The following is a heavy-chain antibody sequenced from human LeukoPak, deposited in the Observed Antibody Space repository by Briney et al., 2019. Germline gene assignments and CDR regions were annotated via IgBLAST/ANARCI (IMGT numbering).Heavy chain of an antibody. J-gene: IGHJ4*02. D-gene: IGHD2-2*02. CDR2: IYYSGST. CDR1: GGSISSGGYY. CDR3: ARVGYCSSTSCYTRHPYFDY. Sequence: SQTLSLTCTVSGGSISSGGYYWSWIRQHPGKGLEWIGYIYYSGSTYYNPSLKSRVTISVDTSKNQFSLKLSSVTAADTAVYYCARVGYCSSTSCYTRHPYFDYWGQGTLVTVSS. V-gene: IGHV4-31*03.